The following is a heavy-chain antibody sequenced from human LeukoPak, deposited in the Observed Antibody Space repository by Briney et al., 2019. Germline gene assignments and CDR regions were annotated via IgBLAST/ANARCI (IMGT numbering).Heavy chain of an antibody. CDR3: ARDLEEYCGGDCYYAFDI. Sequence: ASVKVSCKASGGTFSSYAISWVRQAPGQGLEWMGWISAYNGNTNYAQKLQGRVTMTTDTSTSTAYMELRSLRSDDTAVYYCARDLEEYCGGDCYYAFDIWGQGTMVTVSS. J-gene: IGHJ3*02. V-gene: IGHV1-18*01. D-gene: IGHD2-21*02. CDR2: ISAYNGNT. CDR1: GGTFSSYA.